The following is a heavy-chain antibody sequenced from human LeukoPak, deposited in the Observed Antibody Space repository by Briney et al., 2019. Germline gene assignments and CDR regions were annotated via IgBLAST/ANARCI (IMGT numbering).Heavy chain of an antibody. J-gene: IGHJ4*02. V-gene: IGHV4-59*01. CDR2: IYYSGST. D-gene: IGHD3-22*01. Sequence: SGTLSLTCTVSGGSISSYYWSWIRQPPGKGLEWIGYIYYSGSTNYNPSLKSRVTISVDTSKNQFSLKLSSVTAADTAVYYCAREDYYDSSGYYQYWGQGTLVTVSS. CDR3: AREDYYDSSGYYQY. CDR1: GGSISSYY.